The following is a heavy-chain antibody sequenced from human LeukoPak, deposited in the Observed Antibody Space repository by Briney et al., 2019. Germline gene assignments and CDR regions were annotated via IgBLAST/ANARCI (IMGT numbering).Heavy chain of an antibody. CDR2: ISGSGXXT. V-gene: IGHV3-23*01. Sequence: PGGSLRLSCAASGFTFSSFAMTWVRQAPGKGLXXXSAISGSGXXTXXADSXKGRFTISRDNSKNTLYLQMNSLGAGDTAIYYCAKARTTVTPPHYWGQGTLVTVSS. CDR1: GFTFSSFA. J-gene: IGHJ4*02. D-gene: IGHD4-17*01. CDR3: AKARTTVTPPHY.